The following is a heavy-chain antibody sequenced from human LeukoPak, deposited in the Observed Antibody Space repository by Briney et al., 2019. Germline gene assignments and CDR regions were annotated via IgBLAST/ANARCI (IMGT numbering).Heavy chain of an antibody. J-gene: IGHJ4*02. Sequence: TSETLSLTCAVYGGSFSGYYWSWIRRPPGKGLEWIGEINHSGSTYYNPSLKSRVTISVDTSKNQFSLKLSSVTAADTAVYYCARKAYGDYYFDYWGQGTLVTVSS. CDR3: ARKAYGDYYFDY. V-gene: IGHV4-34*09. CDR2: INHSGST. D-gene: IGHD4-17*01. CDR1: GGSFSGYY.